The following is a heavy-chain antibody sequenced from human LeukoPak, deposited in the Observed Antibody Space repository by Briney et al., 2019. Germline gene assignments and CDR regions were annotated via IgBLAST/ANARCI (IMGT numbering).Heavy chain of an antibody. CDR3: ARDCSGGSCYWHYYYGMDV. CDR1: GFTFSSYG. D-gene: IGHD2-15*01. CDR2: IRYDGSNK. V-gene: IGHV3-30*02. J-gene: IGHJ6*02. Sequence: GGSLRLSCAASGFTFSSYGMHWVRQAPGKGLEWVAFIRYDGSNKYYADSVKGRFTISRDNAKNSLYLQMNSLRAEDTAVYYCARDCSGGSCYWHYYYGMDVWGQGTTVTVSS.